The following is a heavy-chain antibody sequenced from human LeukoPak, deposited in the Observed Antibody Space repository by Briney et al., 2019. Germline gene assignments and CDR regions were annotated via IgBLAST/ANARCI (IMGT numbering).Heavy chain of an antibody. CDR1: GGSITSGSHY. CDR3: ARTTEGGYTYNYFYYYYMDV. D-gene: IGHD5-18*01. V-gene: IGHV4-61*01. CDR2: IYYSGST. J-gene: IGHJ6*03. Sequence: SQTLSLTCTVSGGSITSGSHYWNWIRQPPGKGLEWIGYIYYSGSTNYNPSLKSRISISVDTSKNQFSLKLSSVTAADTAVYYCARTTEGGYTYNYFYYYYMDVWGKGTTVTVSS.